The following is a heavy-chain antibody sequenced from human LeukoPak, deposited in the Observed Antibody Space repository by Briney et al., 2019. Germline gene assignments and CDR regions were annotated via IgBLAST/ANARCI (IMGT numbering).Heavy chain of an antibody. V-gene: IGHV4-59*01. CDR2: IYYSGST. D-gene: IGHD4-17*01. J-gene: IGHJ4*02. Sequence: PSETLSLTCTVSGGSISSYHWNWIRQPPGKGLEWIGYIYYSGSTNYNPSLKSRLTISVDTSKNQFSLRLSSVTAADTAVYYCARHDSVTDYGFHFDYWGQGTLVTVSS. CDR1: GGSISSYH. CDR3: ARHDSVTDYGFHFDY.